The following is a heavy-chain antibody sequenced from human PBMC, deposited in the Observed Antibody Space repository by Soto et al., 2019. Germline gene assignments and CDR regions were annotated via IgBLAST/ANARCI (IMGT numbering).Heavy chain of an antibody. D-gene: IGHD5-12*01. CDR3: ARDGTLRSSSTITHSISLVN. Sequence: QVQLVQSGAEVKKPRASVKVSCKASGYTFTSYGFSWVRQAPGQGLGWMGWISAYNGNTNYVLQLQGRVTMTTDTLTRISYMELRSLRSDDTAVYYCARDGTLRSSSTITHSISLVNWCQGTLV. CDR1: GYTFTSYG. CDR2: ISAYNGNT. J-gene: IGHJ4*02. V-gene: IGHV1-18*01.